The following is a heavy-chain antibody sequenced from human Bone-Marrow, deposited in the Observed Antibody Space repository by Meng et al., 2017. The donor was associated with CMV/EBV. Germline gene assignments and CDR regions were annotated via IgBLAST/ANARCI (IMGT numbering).Heavy chain of an antibody. D-gene: IGHD4-17*01. CDR3: ARDVSTVTHVLDDH. CDR1: GYTFTGYY. CDR2: ISAYNGNT. J-gene: IGHJ4*02. V-gene: IGHV1-18*04. Sequence: ASVKVSCKASGYTFTGYYLHWVRQAPGQGLEWMGWISAYNGNTNYAQKLQGRVTMTTDTSTSTAYMELRSLRSDDTAVYYCARDVSTVTHVLDDHWGQGTLVTVSS.